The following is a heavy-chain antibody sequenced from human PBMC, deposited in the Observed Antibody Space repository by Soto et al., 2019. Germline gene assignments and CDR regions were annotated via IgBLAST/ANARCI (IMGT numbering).Heavy chain of an antibody. J-gene: IGHJ5*02. Sequence: SETLSLTCTVSGGSISSYYWSWIRQPPGKGLEWIGYIYYSGSTNYNPSLKSRVTISVDTSKNQFSLKLSSVTAADTAVYYCARHPARYYYDSSGYYYGWFDPWGQGTLVTVSS. CDR1: GGSISSYY. D-gene: IGHD3-22*01. CDR2: IYYSGST. V-gene: IGHV4-59*08. CDR3: ARHPARYYYDSSGYYYGWFDP.